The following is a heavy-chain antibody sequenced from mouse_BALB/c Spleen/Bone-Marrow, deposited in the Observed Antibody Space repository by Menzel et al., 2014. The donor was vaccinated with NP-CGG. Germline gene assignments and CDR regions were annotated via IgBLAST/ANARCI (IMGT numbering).Heavy chain of an antibody. D-gene: IGHD2-3*01. J-gene: IGHJ4*01. CDR1: GYSITSGYS. CDR2: ILYSGYT. Sequence: VQLQQSGPDLVKPSQSLSLTCTVTGYSITSGYSWHWIRQFPGNLLEWMGYILYSGYTNYNPSLKSRISITRDTSKNQFGLQLNSVTTDDTATYYCARTDGYYAMDYWGQGTSVTVSS. CDR3: ARTDGYYAMDY. V-gene: IGHV3-1*02.